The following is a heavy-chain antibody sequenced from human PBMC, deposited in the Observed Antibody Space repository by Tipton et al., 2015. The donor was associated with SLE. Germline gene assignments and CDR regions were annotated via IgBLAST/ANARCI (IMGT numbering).Heavy chain of an antibody. CDR3: IRAAAGAGAAFDI. D-gene: IGHD6-13*01. Sequence: SLRLSCTASGFTFGDYAMSWFRQAPGKGLEWVGFIRSKAYGGTTEYAASVKGRFTISRDDSKSIAYLQMNSLKTEDTAVYYCIRAAAGAGAAFDIWGQGTMVTVSS. CDR2: IRSKAYGGTT. V-gene: IGHV3-49*03. J-gene: IGHJ3*02. CDR1: GFTFGDYA.